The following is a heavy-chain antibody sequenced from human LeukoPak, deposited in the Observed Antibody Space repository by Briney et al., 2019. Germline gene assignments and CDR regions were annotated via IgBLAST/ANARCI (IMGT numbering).Heavy chain of an antibody. J-gene: IGHJ5*02. V-gene: IGHV3-23*01. CDR1: GFTFSKYP. D-gene: IGHD3-16*01. CDR3: AKPDDYVWGGPDL. CDR2: ISGSGGDA. Sequence: GGSLRLSCAASGFTFSKYPMNWVRQAPGGGLQWVSAISGSGGDAYYADSVKGRFTISRDNSKNTLYLQMNSLRAADTAIYYCAKPDDYVWGGPDLWGQGTLVTVSS.